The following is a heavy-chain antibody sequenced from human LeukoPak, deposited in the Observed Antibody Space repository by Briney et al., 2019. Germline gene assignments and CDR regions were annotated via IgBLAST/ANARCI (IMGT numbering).Heavy chain of an antibody. D-gene: IGHD3-22*01. V-gene: IGHV4-4*07. J-gene: IGHJ4*02. Sequence: SETLSLTCTVSGGSISNYYWSWIRQPAGKGLEWIGRIYSSGTTIYNPSLKSRVTISVDTSRNQFSLKLTSVTAADTAVYYCAKVSDRDSSGYYWGFEYWGQGTLVTVSS. CDR3: AKVSDRDSSGYYWGFEY. CDR2: IYSSGTT. CDR1: GGSISNYY.